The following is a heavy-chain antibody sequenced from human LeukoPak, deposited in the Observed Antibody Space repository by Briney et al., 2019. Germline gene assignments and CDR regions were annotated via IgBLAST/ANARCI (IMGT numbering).Heavy chain of an antibody. V-gene: IGHV3-23*01. CDR3: AKDLIYYYGSGSYYNPLFDY. CDR1: GFTFSSYP. D-gene: IGHD3-10*01. Sequence: GGSLRLSCAASGFTFSSYPMSWVRQAPGKGLERVSAISGSGGSTYYADSVKGRFTISRDNSKNTLYLQMNSLRAEDTAVYYCAKDLIYYYGSGSYYNPLFDYWGQGTLVTVSS. CDR2: ISGSGGST. J-gene: IGHJ4*02.